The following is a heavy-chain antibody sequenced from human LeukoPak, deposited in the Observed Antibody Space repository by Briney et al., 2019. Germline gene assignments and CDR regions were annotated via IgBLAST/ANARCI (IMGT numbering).Heavy chain of an antibody. CDR3: AREVAAAGRGPFDY. Sequence: SETLSLTCTVSSYSISSGYYWGWIRQPPGKGLEWIGSIYHSGSTYYNPSLKSRVTISVDTSKNQFSLKLSSVTAADTAVYYCAREVAAAGRGPFDYWGQGTLVTVSS. V-gene: IGHV4-38-2*02. CDR1: SYSISSGYY. D-gene: IGHD6-13*01. CDR2: IYHSGST. J-gene: IGHJ4*02.